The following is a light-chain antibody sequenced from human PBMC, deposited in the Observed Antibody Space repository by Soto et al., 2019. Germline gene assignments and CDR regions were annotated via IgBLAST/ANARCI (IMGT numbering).Light chain of an antibody. CDR1: SSNIGSNY. J-gene: IGLJ1*01. Sequence: QSVLTQPPSASGTPGQRVTISCSGSSSNIGSNYVNWYQHLPGTAPKLLIYSDDQRPSGVPDRFSGSKSGTSACRAISGLQSEDEGDYFCAAWNDNPDGTGYVFGTGTKVTVL. V-gene: IGLV1-44*01. CDR3: AAWNDNPDGTGYV. CDR2: SDD.